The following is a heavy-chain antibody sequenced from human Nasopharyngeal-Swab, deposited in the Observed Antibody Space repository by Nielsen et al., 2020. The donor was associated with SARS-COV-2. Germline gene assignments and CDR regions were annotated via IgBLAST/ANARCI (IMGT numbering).Heavy chain of an antibody. V-gene: IGHV3-9*01. J-gene: IGHJ4*02. CDR1: GFTFADYA. CDR2: ISWNSGSI. Sequence: GGSLRLSCAASGFTFADYAMHWVRQAPGKGLEWVSGISWNSGSIGYADSVKGRFTISRDNAKNSLYLQMTSLRAEDTALYYCARDPPLWFGELLLGLYYFDYWGQGTLVTVSS. D-gene: IGHD3-10*01. CDR3: ARDPPLWFGELLLGLYYFDY.